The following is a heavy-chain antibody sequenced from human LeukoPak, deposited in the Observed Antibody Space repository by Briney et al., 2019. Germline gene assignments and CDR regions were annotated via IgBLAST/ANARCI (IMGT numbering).Heavy chain of an antibody. D-gene: IGHD1-26*01. V-gene: IGHV4-39*07. J-gene: IGHJ4*02. Sequence: PGGSLRLSCTASGFTFGDYAMSWIRQPPGKGLEWIGSIYYSGSTYYNPSLKSRVTISVDTSKNQFSLKLSSVTAADTAVYYCARESGSYYPFDYWGQGTLVTVSS. CDR3: ARESGSYYPFDY. CDR2: IYYSGST. CDR1: GFTFGDYA.